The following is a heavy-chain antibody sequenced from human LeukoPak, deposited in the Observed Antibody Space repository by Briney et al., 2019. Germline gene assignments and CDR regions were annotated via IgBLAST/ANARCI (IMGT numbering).Heavy chain of an antibody. CDR2: IKRDGSST. CDR1: GFTLTNYW. Sequence: GGSPRLSCAASGFTLTNYWMHWVRHVPGKGLVWGSRIKRDGSSTNYADSVKGRFTISRDNARNTLYLQMNSLRAEDTAVYYCASELSLGYWGQGILVTVSS. CDR3: ASELSLGY. J-gene: IGHJ4*02. V-gene: IGHV3-74*01. D-gene: IGHD3-10*01.